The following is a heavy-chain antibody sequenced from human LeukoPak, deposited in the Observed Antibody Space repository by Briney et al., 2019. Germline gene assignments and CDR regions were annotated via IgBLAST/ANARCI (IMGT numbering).Heavy chain of an antibody. CDR2: LSETGDTT. J-gene: IGHJ4*02. D-gene: IGHD6-19*01. V-gene: IGHV3-23*01. CDR3: AKQWLVGI. Sequence: GGSLRLSCAASGFSFSDHVMNWVRQAPGKGLEWVSSLSETGDTTDYADSVKGRFTISRDNSKNTLYLQMNSLRPDDTAVYYCAKQWLVGIWGQGTLVTVSS. CDR1: GFSFSDHV.